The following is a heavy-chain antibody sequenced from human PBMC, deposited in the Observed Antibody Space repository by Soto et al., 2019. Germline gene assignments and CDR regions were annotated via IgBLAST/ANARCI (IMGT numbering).Heavy chain of an antibody. CDR1: GGSISSSSYS. D-gene: IGHD1-1*01. Sequence: SETLSLTCSVSGGSISSSSYSWGWIRQPPGKGLEWIATIYHSGSTYYKPSLRSRVTISLDTSKNQFSLNLRSVTDADTAIYYCAREETGNDALDIWGQGTLVTVSS. CDR2: IYHSGST. CDR3: AREETGNDALDI. J-gene: IGHJ3*02. V-gene: IGHV4-39*07.